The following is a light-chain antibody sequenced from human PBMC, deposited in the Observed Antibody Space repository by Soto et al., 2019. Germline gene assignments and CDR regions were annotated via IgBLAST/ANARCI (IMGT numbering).Light chain of an antibody. V-gene: IGKV3-20*01. Sequence: VLTQAPDNLSLSPGESATLSCRVSQFTNGKYVAWYQQRHGLPPRLLVYGASKRAPGIPDRFRGSGSGSEFTLTISAVEPEDFAVYFCQHFGSSPPVTFGQGTRLEIK. J-gene: IGKJ5*01. CDR1: QFTNGKY. CDR3: QHFGSSPPVT. CDR2: GAS.